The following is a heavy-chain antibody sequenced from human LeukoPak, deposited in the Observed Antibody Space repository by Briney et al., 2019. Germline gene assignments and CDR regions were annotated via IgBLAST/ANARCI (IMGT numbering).Heavy chain of an antibody. Sequence: GASVKVSCKASGGTFSSYAISWVRQAPGQGLEWMGGIIPIFGTANYAQKFQGRVTMTRDTSTSTVYMELSSLRSEDTAVYYCARDGSIAAAGPYDAFDIWGQGTMVTVSS. J-gene: IGHJ3*02. D-gene: IGHD6-13*01. V-gene: IGHV1-69*05. CDR2: IIPIFGTA. CDR3: ARDGSIAAAGPYDAFDI. CDR1: GGTFSSYA.